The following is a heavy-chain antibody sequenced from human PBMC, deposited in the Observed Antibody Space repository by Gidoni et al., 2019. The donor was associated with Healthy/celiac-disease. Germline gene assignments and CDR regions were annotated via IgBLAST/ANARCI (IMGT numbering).Heavy chain of an antibody. CDR3: ARVESGITIFGVATRFDP. J-gene: IGHJ5*02. CDR1: GGSISSYY. CDR2: IYYSGST. D-gene: IGHD3-3*01. V-gene: IGHV4-59*01. Sequence: QLQLQESGPGLVKPSATLSLTCTVSGGSISSYYWIWIRQPPGKGLEWIGYIYYSGSTNYNPSLKSRVTISVDTSKNQFSLKLSSVTAADTAVYYCARVESGITIFGVATRFDPWGQGTLVTVSS.